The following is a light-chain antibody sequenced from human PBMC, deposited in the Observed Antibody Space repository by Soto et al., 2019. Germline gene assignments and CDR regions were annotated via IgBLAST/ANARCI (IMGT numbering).Light chain of an antibody. CDR3: TSYAGTHNVV. V-gene: IGLV2-8*01. J-gene: IGLJ2*01. CDR1: SSDVGDHDY. CDR2: EVF. Sequence: QSVLTQPPSASGSPGQSVTISCTGTSSDVGDHDYVSWYQQHPDKAPKLIIYEVFKRPSGVPDRFSGSKSGNTASLTVSGLRAEDETDYYCTSYAGTHNVVFGGGTQLTVL.